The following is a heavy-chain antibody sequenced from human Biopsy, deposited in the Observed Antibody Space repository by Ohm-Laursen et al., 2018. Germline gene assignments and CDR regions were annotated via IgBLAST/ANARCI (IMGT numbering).Heavy chain of an antibody. J-gene: IGHJ3*01. CDR2: FIPMFNTG. V-gene: IGHV1-69*06. CDR1: GGTFSNSA. D-gene: IGHD1-26*01. Sequence: GSSVKVSCKASGGTFSNSAINWVRQAPGQGLEWMGGFIPMFNTGKDAQNFQGRVTMTADKSTNTVYMELTSLRSDDTAMYYCARSMLGASTGDDAFDVWGRGTFVIVSS. CDR3: ARSMLGASTGDDAFDV.